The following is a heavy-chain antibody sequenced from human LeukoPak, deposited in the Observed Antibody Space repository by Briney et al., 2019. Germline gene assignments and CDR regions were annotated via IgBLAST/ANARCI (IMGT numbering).Heavy chain of an antibody. CDR1: GFTFSSYE. CDR2: ISSGSTI. J-gene: IGHJ6*03. D-gene: IGHD6-19*01. V-gene: IGHV3-48*03. CDR3: ARDPYSGGYGAYYYYYMDV. Sequence: GGSLRLSCAASGFTFSSYEMNWVRQAPGKGLEWVSYISSGSTIYYADSVRGRFTISRDNAENSLYLQMNSLRDEDTAVYYCARDPYSGGYGAYYYYYMDVWGKGTTVTVSS.